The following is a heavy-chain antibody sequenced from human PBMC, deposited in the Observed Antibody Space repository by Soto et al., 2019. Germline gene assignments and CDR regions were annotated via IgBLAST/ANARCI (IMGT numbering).Heavy chain of an antibody. CDR3: ARDSSIAGPGVYYYYGMDV. Sequence: GASVKVSCKASGYTFTSYGISWVRQGPGQGLEWMGWISAYNGNTNYAQKLQGRVTMTTDTSTGTAYMELRSLRSDDTAVYYCARDSSIAGPGVYYYYGMDVWGQGTTVTVSS. D-gene: IGHD2-21*01. CDR1: GYTFTSYG. V-gene: IGHV1-18*01. J-gene: IGHJ6*02. CDR2: ISAYNGNT.